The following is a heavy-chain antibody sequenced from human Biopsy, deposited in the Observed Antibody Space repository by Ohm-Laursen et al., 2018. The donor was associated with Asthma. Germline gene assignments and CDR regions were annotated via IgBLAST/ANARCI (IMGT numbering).Heavy chain of an antibody. CDR1: GYSLTDLS. CDR2: HDHEEGGT. V-gene: IGHV1-24*01. CDR3: ASDFPKDYVRYNFQF. J-gene: IGHJ4*02. Sequence: ATVKISCKIFGYSLTDLSMHWVRQAPGQGLEWMGGHDHEEGGTVNARRFQGRVTMTEDTSTDTAYMELSSLSSDDTAVYYCASDFPKDYVRYNFQFWGQGTLVTVSS. D-gene: IGHD4-17*01.